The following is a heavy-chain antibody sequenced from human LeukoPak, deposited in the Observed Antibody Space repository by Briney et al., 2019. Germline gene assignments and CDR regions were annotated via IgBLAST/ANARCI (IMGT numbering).Heavy chain of an antibody. CDR1: GYTFTGYY. CDR2: INPNSGGT. J-gene: IGHJ4*02. CDR3: ARGSGGPPQVLDY. Sequence: APVKVSCKASGYTFTGYYIHWVRQAPGQGLEWMGWINPNSGGTSYAQKFQGRVTMTRDTSISTVYMELNRLRSDDTAVFYCARGSGGPPQVLDYWGQGTLVTVSS. V-gene: IGHV1-2*02. D-gene: IGHD3-3*01.